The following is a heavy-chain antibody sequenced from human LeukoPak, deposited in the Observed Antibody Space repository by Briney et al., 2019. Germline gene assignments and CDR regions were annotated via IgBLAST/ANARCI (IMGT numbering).Heavy chain of an antibody. CDR3: ARVCSSTSCYGTFDY. Sequence: ASVKVSCKASGYTFTGYYMHWVRQAPGQGLEWMGWINPNSGGTNYAQKFQGRVTMTRDTSISTAYMELSRLRSDDTDVYYCARVCSSTSCYGTFDYWGQGTLVTVSS. J-gene: IGHJ4*02. V-gene: IGHV1-2*02. CDR1: GYTFTGYY. CDR2: INPNSGGT. D-gene: IGHD2-2*01.